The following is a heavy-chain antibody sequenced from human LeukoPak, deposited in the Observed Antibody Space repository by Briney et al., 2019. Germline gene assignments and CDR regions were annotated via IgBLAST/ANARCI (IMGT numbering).Heavy chain of an antibody. CDR1: GYSFTSYW. CDR2: IYLGDSDT. D-gene: IGHD3-22*01. CDR3: ARQAYGSHFDAFDI. Sequence: GESLKISCKGSGYSFTSYWIGCVRQMPGKGLEWMGIIYLGDSDTRYSPSFQGQVSMSVDKSITTAYLQWSSLKASDTAIYYCARQAYGSHFDAFDIWGQRTMVTVSS. J-gene: IGHJ3*02. V-gene: IGHV5-51*01.